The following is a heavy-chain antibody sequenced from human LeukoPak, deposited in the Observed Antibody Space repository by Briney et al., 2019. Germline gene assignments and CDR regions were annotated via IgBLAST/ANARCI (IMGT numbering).Heavy chain of an antibody. D-gene: IGHD1-26*01. CDR3: ARHYTGSYLNWFDP. Sequence: PSETLSLTCTVSGGSINTYYWSWFRQPPGKGLEWIGVVYSSGSTNYNPSLKSRVSISVDTSTNQFSLKLSSVPAADTAVYYCARHYTGSYLNWFDPWGRGTLVTVSS. CDR1: GGSINTYY. J-gene: IGHJ5*02. CDR2: VYSSGST. V-gene: IGHV4-59*08.